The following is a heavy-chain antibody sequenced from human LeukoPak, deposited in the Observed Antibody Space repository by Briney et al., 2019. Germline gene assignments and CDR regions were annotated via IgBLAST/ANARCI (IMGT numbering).Heavy chain of an antibody. CDR2: IYYSGST. CDR3: ARVGYSYGFSYDAFDI. Sequence: SETLSLTCTVSGGSISSYYWSWIRQPPGKGLEWIGYIYYSGSTNYNPSLKSRVTISVDTSKNQFSLKLSSVTAADTAVYYCARVGYSYGFSYDAFDIWGQGTMVTVSS. D-gene: IGHD5-18*01. CDR1: GGSISSYY. V-gene: IGHV4-59*12. J-gene: IGHJ3*02.